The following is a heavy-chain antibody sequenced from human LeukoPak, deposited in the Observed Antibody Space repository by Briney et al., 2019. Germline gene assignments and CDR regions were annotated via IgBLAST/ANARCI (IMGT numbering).Heavy chain of an antibody. CDR1: GFTFSSYW. CDR3: ARVNNNWNTPGFDY. CDR2: IKQDGSEK. Sequence: GGSLRLSCEASGFTFSSYWMSWVRKAPGKGREWVANIKQDGSEKYYVDSVKGRFTISRDNAKNSLYLQMNSLRAEDTAVYYCARVNNNWNTPGFDYWGQGTLVTVSS. D-gene: IGHD1/OR15-1a*01. J-gene: IGHJ4*02. V-gene: IGHV3-7*01.